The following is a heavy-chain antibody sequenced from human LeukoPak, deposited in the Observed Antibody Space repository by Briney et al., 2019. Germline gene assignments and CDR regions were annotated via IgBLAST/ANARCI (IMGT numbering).Heavy chain of an antibody. Sequence: PGGSLRLSCAASGFTFSSYAMSWVRQAPGKGLEWVSSITGSSASTYYADSVKGRFTISRDNSKNTLYLQMNSLRAEDMALYFCAKLDYYDTHWGQGTLVTVSS. V-gene: IGHV3-23*01. J-gene: IGHJ4*02. CDR1: GFTFSSYA. D-gene: IGHD3-22*01. CDR2: ITGSSAST. CDR3: AKLDYYDTH.